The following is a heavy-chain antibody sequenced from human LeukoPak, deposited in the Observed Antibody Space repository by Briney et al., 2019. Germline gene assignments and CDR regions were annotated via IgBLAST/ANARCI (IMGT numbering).Heavy chain of an antibody. CDR1: GGSISSYY. CDR2: IYYSGST. J-gene: IGHJ4*02. D-gene: IGHD3-22*01. Sequence: SETLSLTCTVSGGSISSYYWSWIRQPPGKGLEWIGYIYYSGSTNYNPSLKSRVTISVDTSKNQFSLKLSSVTAADTAVYYCARGPSGYYDSSGYYYAGQGPHPPHPFDYWGQGTLVTVSS. CDR3: ARGPSGYYDSSGYYYAGQGPHPPHPFDY. V-gene: IGHV4-59*01.